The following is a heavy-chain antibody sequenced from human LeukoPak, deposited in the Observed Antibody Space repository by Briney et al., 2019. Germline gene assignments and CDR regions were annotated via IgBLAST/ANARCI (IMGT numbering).Heavy chain of an antibody. D-gene: IGHD6-13*01. CDR1: GFTFDDYG. V-gene: IGHV3-20*04. J-gene: IGHJ4*02. CDR2: INWNGGST. Sequence: GGSLRLSCAASGFTFDDYGMSWVRHAPGKGLEWVSGINWNGGSTGYADSVKGRFTISRDNAKNSLYLQMNSLRAEDTALYYCARGNYRSSWYYFDYWGQGTLVTVSS. CDR3: ARGNYRSSWYYFDY.